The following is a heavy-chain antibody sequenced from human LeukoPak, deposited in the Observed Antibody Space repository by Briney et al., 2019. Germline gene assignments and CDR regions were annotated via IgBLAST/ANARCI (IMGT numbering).Heavy chain of an antibody. Sequence: SQTLSLTCAVSGGSIGSGGYSWSWIRQPPGKGLEWIGYIYHSGSTYYNPSLKSRVTISVDRSKNQFSLKLSSVTAADTAVYYCARFLLTGGYFDYWGQGTLVTVSS. CDR3: ARFLLTGGYFDY. D-gene: IGHD3-9*01. CDR1: GGSIGSGGYS. CDR2: IYHSGST. J-gene: IGHJ4*02. V-gene: IGHV4-30-2*01.